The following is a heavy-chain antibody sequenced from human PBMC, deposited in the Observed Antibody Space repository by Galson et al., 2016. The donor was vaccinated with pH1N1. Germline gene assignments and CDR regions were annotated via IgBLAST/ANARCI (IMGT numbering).Heavy chain of an antibody. Sequence: SVKVSCKASTYSFSGYYIHWVRQAPGQGLEWMGWISPDSGGTVYAQKFQDWVTMTWDTSISTTYMEVTRLTSDDTAVYFCATSSPHITGITGFFGLDVWGQGTTVTVSS. V-gene: IGHV1-2*04. CDR2: ISPDSGGT. CDR1: TYSFSGYY. J-gene: IGHJ6*02. D-gene: IGHD1-7*01. CDR3: ATSSPHITGITGFFGLDV.